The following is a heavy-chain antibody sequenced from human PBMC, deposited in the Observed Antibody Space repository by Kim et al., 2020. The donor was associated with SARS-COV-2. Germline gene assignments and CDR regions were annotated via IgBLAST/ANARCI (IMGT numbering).Heavy chain of an antibody. D-gene: IGHD3-22*01. V-gene: IGHV4-59*01. J-gene: IGHJ3*02. CDR2: IYYSGST. CDR1: GGSISSYY. Sequence: SETRSLTCTVSGGSISSYYWSWSRQPPGKELEWIGYIYYSGSTNYNPSLKSRVTISVDTSKNQFSLKLSSVTAADTAVYYCARDGYYYDSSGYYRNAFDIWGQGTMVTVSS. CDR3: ARDGYYYDSSGYYRNAFDI.